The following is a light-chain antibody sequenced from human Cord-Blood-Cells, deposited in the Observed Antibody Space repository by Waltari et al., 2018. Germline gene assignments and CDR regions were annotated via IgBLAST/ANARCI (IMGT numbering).Light chain of an antibody. V-gene: IGKV3D-11*02. CDR2: DAS. CDR3: QQRSNGPYT. J-gene: IGKJ2*01. CDR1: QSVSSY. Sequence: IVLTQSPVTLSSSPGERATLSCTASQSVSSYLALYQQKPGQAPRLLIYDASNRATGIPARFSGSEPGTDFTLTISSLEPEDFAVYYCQQRSNGPYTFGQGTKLEIK.